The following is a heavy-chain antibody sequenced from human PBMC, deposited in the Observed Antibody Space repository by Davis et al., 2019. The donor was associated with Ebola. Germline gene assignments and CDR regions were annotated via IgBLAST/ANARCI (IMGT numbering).Heavy chain of an antibody. CDR3: ARESSSSWGYYYYYMDV. Sequence: ASVKVSCKTSGYTFTGYSMHWVRQAPGQGLEWMGWINPNSGGTNYAQKFQGRVTMTRNTSISTAYMELSSLRSEDTAVYYCARESSSSWGYYYYYMDVWGKGTTVTVSS. V-gene: IGHV1-2*02. CDR1: GYTFTGYS. J-gene: IGHJ6*03. D-gene: IGHD6-6*01. CDR2: INPNSGGT.